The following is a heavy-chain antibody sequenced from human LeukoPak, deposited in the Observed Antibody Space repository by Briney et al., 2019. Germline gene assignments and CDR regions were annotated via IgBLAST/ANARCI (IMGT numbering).Heavy chain of an antibody. Sequence: ASVKVSCKASGYTFTSYGISWVRQAPGQGLEWMGWISAYNGNTNYAQKLQGRVTMTTDTSTSTAYMELRSLRSDDTAVYYCARDVRMVVYSSSWPNFDYWGQGTLVTVSS. D-gene: IGHD6-13*01. CDR2: ISAYNGNT. CDR3: ARDVRMVVYSSSWPNFDY. CDR1: GYTFTSYG. V-gene: IGHV1-18*01. J-gene: IGHJ4*02.